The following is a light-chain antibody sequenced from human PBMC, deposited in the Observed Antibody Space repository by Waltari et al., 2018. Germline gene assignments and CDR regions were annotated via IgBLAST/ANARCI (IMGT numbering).Light chain of an antibody. Sequence: DIVMSQSPLSLPVTPGEPASLSCRSSQSLLHSNGYNYLDWYLQKPGQSPQLLIFLGSNRASGVPDRFSGSGSGTDFTLKISRVEAEDVGVYYCMQALQTPYTFGQGTKLEIK. J-gene: IGKJ2*01. CDR2: LGS. CDR1: QSLLHSNGYNY. CDR3: MQALQTPYT. V-gene: IGKV2-28*01.